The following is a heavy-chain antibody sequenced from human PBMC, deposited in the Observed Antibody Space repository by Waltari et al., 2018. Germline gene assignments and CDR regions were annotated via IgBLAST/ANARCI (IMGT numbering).Heavy chain of an antibody. V-gene: IGHV3-23*04. CDR3: AKGFEDLLPFDH. CDR1: GFTSFNYF. D-gene: IGHD2-21*01. J-gene: IGHJ4*02. Sequence: EVQLVESGGGLVQPGGSLRLSCAASGFTSFNYFISWVRQAPGKGLAWISAWSAGGAYTYYSASVEGRLTISIDSSKTTIYLQMNSLRVEDTALYYCAKGFEDLLPFDHWGQVTQVTVSS. CDR2: WSAGGAYT.